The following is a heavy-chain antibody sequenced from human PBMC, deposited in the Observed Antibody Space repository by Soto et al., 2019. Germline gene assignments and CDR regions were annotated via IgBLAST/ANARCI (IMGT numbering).Heavy chain of an antibody. CDR2: ISGSGGST. CDR1: GFTFSSYA. J-gene: IGHJ4*02. CDR3: ASRTSGWYFDY. Sequence: GGSLRLSCTASGFTFSSYAMNWVRQAPGKGLEWVSVISGSGGSTYYADSVKGRFTISRDNSKNKLYLQMNSLRAEDTAVYYCASRTSGWYFDYWGPGTLVNVAS. D-gene: IGHD6-19*01. V-gene: IGHV3-23*01.